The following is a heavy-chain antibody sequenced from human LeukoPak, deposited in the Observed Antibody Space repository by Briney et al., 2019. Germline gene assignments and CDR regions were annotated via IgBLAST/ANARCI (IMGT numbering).Heavy chain of an antibody. J-gene: IGHJ4*02. CDR3: ARHDAYGYCSGGSCYPIDY. Sequence: SETLSLTCTVSGDSISRYYWSWLRQPPGRGLEWLGYIYYSGSTNYNPSLKSRVTISVDTSKNQFSLKLTSVTASDTAVYYCARHDAYGYCSGGSCYPIDYWGQGTLVTVSS. CDR2: IYYSGST. D-gene: IGHD2-15*01. CDR1: GDSISRYY. V-gene: IGHV4-59*08.